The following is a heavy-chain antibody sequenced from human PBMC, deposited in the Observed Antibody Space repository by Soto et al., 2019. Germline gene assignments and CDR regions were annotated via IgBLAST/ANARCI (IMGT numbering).Heavy chain of an antibody. CDR1: GFTFDDYA. Sequence: GGSLRLSCAASGFTFDDYAMHWVRQAPGKGLEWVSGISWNSGSIGYADSVKGRFTISRDNAKNSLYLQMNSLRAEDTALYYCAKSSVVLWFGEIGSYGMDVWGQGTTVTVSS. D-gene: IGHD3-10*01. CDR2: ISWNSGSI. J-gene: IGHJ6*02. V-gene: IGHV3-9*01. CDR3: AKSSVVLWFGEIGSYGMDV.